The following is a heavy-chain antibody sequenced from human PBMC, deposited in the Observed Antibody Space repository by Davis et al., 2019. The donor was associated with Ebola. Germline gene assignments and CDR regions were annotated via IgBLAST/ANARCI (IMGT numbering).Heavy chain of an antibody. CDR3: ARLGGSSGN. Sequence: SETLTLTCTVSGGSISSYYWSWMRQPPGKGLEWIGYIYYSGSTNYNPSLKSRVTISVDTSKNQFSLKLSSVTAADTAVYYFARLGGSSGNWGQGTLVTVSS. J-gene: IGHJ4*02. CDR2: IYYSGST. V-gene: IGHV4-59*08. CDR1: GGSISSYY. D-gene: IGHD3-22*01.